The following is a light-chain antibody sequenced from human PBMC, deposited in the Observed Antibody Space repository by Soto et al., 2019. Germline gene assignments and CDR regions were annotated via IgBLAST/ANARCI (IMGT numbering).Light chain of an antibody. CDR3: QQYSDWPRT. J-gene: IGKJ4*01. V-gene: IGKV3-15*01. Sequence: EIVVTHSPATLSVSPGERATLSCRASQSVGNNFAWYQQKPGQAPRLLIFATSTRATGVPARFSGSGSGTEFTLTISSLQSEDVAVYYCQQYSDWPRTFGGGTKVEIE. CDR2: ATS. CDR1: QSVGNN.